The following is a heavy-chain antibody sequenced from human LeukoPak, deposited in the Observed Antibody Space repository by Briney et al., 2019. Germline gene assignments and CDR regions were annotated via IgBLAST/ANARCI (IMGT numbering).Heavy chain of an antibody. D-gene: IGHD5-12*01. CDR3: AGEWLSGAFDI. V-gene: IGHV4-59*01. J-gene: IGHJ3*02. Sequence: SETLSLTCTVSGGSISSYYWSWIRQPPGKGLEWIGYIYYSGSTNYNPSLKSRVTISVDTSKNQFSLKLSSVTAADTAVYYCAGEWLSGAFDIWGQGTMVTVSS. CDR1: GGSISSYY. CDR2: IYYSGST.